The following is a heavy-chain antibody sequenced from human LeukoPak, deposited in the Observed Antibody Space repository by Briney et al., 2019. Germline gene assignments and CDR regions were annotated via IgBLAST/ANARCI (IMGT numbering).Heavy chain of an antibody. CDR2: ISYDGSNK. J-gene: IGHJ4*02. D-gene: IGHD5-18*01. V-gene: IGHV3-30*18. CDR3: AKGGTAMVFDY. CDR1: GYTFSGYG. Sequence: GGSLRLSCAASGYTFSGYGMHWVRQAPGKGLEWVAVISYDGSNKYYADSVKGRFTISRDNSKNTLYLQMNSLRAEDTAVYYCAKGGTAMVFDYWGQGTLVTVSS.